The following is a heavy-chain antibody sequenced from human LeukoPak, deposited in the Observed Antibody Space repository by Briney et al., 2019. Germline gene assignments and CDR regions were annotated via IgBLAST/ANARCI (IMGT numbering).Heavy chain of an antibody. CDR1: GFTFSSYG. CDR3: VMGGSGTPWAPFDY. V-gene: IGHV3-23*01. CDR2: ISGSGGST. D-gene: IGHD3-10*01. Sequence: GGTLRLSCTASGFTFSSYGMSWVRQAPGKGLEWVSAISGSGGSTYYADSVKVRFTISRDNSKNTLYLQMNSLRAEDTAVYYCVMGGSGTPWAPFDYWGQGTLVTVSS. J-gene: IGHJ4*02.